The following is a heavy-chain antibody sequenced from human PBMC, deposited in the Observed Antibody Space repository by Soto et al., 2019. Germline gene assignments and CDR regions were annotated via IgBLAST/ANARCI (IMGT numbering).Heavy chain of an antibody. V-gene: IGHV3-30*03. CDR3: ATDGQRRFGELLSTLWGSWFDP. D-gene: IGHD3-10*01. CDR1: GFTFSSYG. J-gene: IGHJ5*02. Sequence: QVQLVESGGGVVQPGRSLRLSCAASGFTFSSYGMHWVRQAPGKGLEWVAVISYDGSNKYYADSVKGRFTISRDNSKNTLYLQMNSLRAEDTAVYYCATDGQRRFGELLSTLWGSWFDPWGQGTLVTVSS. CDR2: ISYDGSNK.